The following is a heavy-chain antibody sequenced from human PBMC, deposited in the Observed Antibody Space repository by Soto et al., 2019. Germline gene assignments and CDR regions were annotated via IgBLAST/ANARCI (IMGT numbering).Heavy chain of an antibody. D-gene: IGHD2-2*01. V-gene: IGHV1-69*01. Sequence: QVQLVQSGAEVKKPGSSVKVSCKASGGTFSSYAISWVRQAPGQGLEWMGGIIPISGTANYAQKYQGSVTITADEYTSTAYMELSSLRSKDTAVYYCARSQGSSTSLEIYYYYYYGMDVWGQGTTVTVSS. CDR2: IIPISGTA. J-gene: IGHJ6*02. CDR3: ARSQGSSTSLEIYYYYYYGMDV. CDR1: GGTFSSYA.